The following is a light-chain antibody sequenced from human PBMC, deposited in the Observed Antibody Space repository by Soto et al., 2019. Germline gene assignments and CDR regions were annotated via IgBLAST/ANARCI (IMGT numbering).Light chain of an antibody. CDR3: KKSYSTLLG. V-gene: IGKV1-39*01. CDR1: QSISSY. Sequence: DIQMTQSPSSLSASVGDRVTITCRASQSISSYLNWYQQKPGKAPKLLIYAASSLQSGVPSRFSGSGSGTVFTLTSSSLQPEYFATYCSKKSYSTLLGLGVGTKVEIK. CDR2: AAS. J-gene: IGKJ4*01.